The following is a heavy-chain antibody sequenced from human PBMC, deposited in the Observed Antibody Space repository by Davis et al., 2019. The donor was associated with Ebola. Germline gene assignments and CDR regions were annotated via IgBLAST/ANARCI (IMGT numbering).Heavy chain of an antibody. D-gene: IGHD5-12*01. J-gene: IGHJ4*02. CDR3: ASGLDY. Sequence: GGSLRLSCAASGFTFSSYAMSWVRQGPGKGLEWVSAISGSGGSTYYADSVKGRFTISRDNAKNSLYLQMDGLRVEDTAVYYCASGLDYWGQGSLVTVSS. CDR2: ISGSGGST. V-gene: IGHV3-23*01. CDR1: GFTFSSYA.